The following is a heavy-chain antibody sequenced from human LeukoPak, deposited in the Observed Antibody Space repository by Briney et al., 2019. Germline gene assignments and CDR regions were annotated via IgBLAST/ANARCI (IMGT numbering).Heavy chain of an antibody. Sequence: AETLSLTCTVSGGSIISSYHYWGRIRQPPGKGLEWIMTMYYSSGSYYNSSLKSLATISVDSSKNHFPQIHNSVIAAAAAIYYCGRAVRGSSPNWFDTWGQGTLVTVSS. CDR3: GRAVRGSSPNWFDT. CDR1: GGSIISSYHY. CDR2: MYYSSGS. J-gene: IGHJ5*02. D-gene: IGHD6-6*01. V-gene: IGHV4-39*06.